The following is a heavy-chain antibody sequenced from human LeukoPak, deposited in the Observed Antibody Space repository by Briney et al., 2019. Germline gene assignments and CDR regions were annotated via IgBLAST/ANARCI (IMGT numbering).Heavy chain of an antibody. CDR3: ARHDYGPNWFDP. D-gene: IGHD4-17*01. CDR1: GYSISSGYY. Sequence: WETLSLTCAVSGYSISSGYYWGWIRQPPGKGLEWIGSIYHSGSTYYNPSLKSRVTISVDTSKDQFSLNLSSVTAADTAVYYCARHDYGPNWFDPWGQGTLVTVSS. J-gene: IGHJ5*02. V-gene: IGHV4-38-2*01. CDR2: IYHSGST.